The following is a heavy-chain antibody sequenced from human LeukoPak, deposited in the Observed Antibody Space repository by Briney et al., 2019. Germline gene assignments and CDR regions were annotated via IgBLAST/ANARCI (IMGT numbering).Heavy chain of an antibody. Sequence: PSETLSLTCTVSGGSISSYYWSWIRQPPGKGLEWIGYIYYSGSTSYNPPLKSRVTISVDTSKNQFSLKLSSVTAADTAVYYCARHGLGLLSPFDYWGQGTLVTVSS. J-gene: IGHJ4*02. D-gene: IGHD2-21*02. CDR3: ARHGLGLLSPFDY. V-gene: IGHV4-59*08. CDR1: GGSISSYY. CDR2: IYYSGST.